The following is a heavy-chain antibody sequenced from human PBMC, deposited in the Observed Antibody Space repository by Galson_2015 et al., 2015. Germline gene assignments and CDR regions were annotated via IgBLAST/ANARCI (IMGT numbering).Heavy chain of an antibody. CDR2: IFWDDAQ. J-gene: IGHJ3*02. V-gene: IGHV2-5*02. Sequence: PALVKPTQTLTLTCTFSGFSLTTNGVGVGWLRQPPGKALEWLGVIFWDDAQRYSPSLRSRVTITKDISKNQVVLTMTNMDPVDTGTYYCAHGRWKIFAFEIWGQGTRVTVSS. D-gene: IGHD1-1*01. CDR1: GFSLTTNGVG. CDR3: AHGRWKIFAFEI.